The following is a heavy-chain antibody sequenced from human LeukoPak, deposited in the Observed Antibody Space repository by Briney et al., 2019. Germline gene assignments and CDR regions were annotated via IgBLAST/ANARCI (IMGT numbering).Heavy chain of an antibody. CDR1: GGSIGGYY. Sequence: SETLSLTCTVSGGSIGGYYWTWIRQPPGKGLEWIGYIYYSGTINYNPSPKNRVTMSVDTSKNQFSLKLSSVTAADTAVYYCARADYVWGNGGTEYYFDYWGQGTLVTVSS. CDR3: ARADYVWGNGGTEYYFDY. CDR2: IYYSGTI. D-gene: IGHD3-16*01. V-gene: IGHV4-59*12. J-gene: IGHJ4*02.